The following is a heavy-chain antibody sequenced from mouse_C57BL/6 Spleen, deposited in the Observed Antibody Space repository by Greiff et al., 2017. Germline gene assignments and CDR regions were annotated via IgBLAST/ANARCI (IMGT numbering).Heavy chain of an antibody. V-gene: IGHV5-4*01. CDR1: GFTFSSYA. CDR3: ARDLYYGSSEGYAMDC. Sequence: EVQRVESGGGLVKPGGSLKLSCAASGFTFSSYAMSWVRQTPEKRLEWVATISDGGSYTYYPDNVKGRFTISRDNAKNNLYLQMSHLKSEDTAMYYCARDLYYGSSEGYAMDCWGQGASVTVSS. CDR2: ISDGGSYT. J-gene: IGHJ4*01. D-gene: IGHD1-1*01.